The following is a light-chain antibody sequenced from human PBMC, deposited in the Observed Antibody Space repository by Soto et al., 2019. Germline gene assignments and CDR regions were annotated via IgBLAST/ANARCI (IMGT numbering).Light chain of an antibody. CDR3: QQYYDWPT. J-gene: IGKJ1*01. V-gene: IGKV3-15*01. CDR1: QRITT. CDR2: GLS. Sequence: EIVMTQSPATLSLSPGERATLSCRASQRITTVAWYQQKPGQAPRLLIYGLSIRAPGVPARFSVSGSGTEFTLTISSLQSEDFAVYICQQYYDWPTFGQGTRVEVK.